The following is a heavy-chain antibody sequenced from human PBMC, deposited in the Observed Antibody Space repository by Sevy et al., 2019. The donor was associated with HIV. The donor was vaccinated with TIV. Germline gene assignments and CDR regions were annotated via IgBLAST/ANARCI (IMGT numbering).Heavy chain of an antibody. CDR2: IKQDGSEK. Sequence: GGSLRLSCAASGFTFSSYWMSWVRQAPGKGLEWVANIKQDGSEKYYVDSVKGRFTIPRDNAKNSLYLQMNSLRAEDTAVYYCARVGELRFLEWFFDYWGQGTLVTVSS. CDR1: GFTFSSYW. CDR3: ARVGELRFLEWFFDY. D-gene: IGHD3-3*01. J-gene: IGHJ4*02. V-gene: IGHV3-7*01.